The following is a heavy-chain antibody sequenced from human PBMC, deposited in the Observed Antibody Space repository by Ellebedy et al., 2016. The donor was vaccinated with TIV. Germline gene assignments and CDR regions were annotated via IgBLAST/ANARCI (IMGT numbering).Heavy chain of an antibody. D-gene: IGHD4-17*01. CDR2: INQDGIEK. Sequence: GESLKISCAASGFSFRSYWMSWVRQAPGKGLEWVANINQDGIEKYYVDSVKGRFTISRDNAKNSLYLQMSSLRVEDTAVFYCATDGSYGDYRSPTHAFVIWGQGTMVTVSS. J-gene: IGHJ3*02. CDR3: ATDGSYGDYRSPTHAFVI. CDR1: GFSFRSYW. V-gene: IGHV3-7*01.